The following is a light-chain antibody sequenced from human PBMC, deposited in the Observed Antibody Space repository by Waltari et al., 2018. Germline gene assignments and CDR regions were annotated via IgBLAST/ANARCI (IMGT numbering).Light chain of an antibody. J-gene: IGLJ2*01. CDR2: GNN. CDR1: RSNIGAGYD. Sequence: QSVLTQPPSLSGAPGQRVTISCTGSRSNIGAGYDVHWYQQLPGTAPKLLIHGNNNRPSGVPDRFSGSRSGTSASLAITGLQAEDEADYYCQSHDSSLSGSVFGGGTKLTVL. CDR3: QSHDSSLSGSV. V-gene: IGLV1-40*01.